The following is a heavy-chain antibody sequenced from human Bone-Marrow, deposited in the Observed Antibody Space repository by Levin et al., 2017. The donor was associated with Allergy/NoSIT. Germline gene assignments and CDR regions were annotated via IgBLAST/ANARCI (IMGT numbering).Heavy chain of an antibody. CDR1: GFTFSSHA. CDR2: ISGSGHRT. V-gene: IGHV3-23*01. D-gene: IGHD3-3*01. CDR3: AKDLSTYFDFWNGFYGDY. Sequence: GGSLRLSCAASGFTFSSHAMTWVRQVPGKGLEWVSYISGSGHRTHYADAVKGRFIISRDNSNNTLYLQMNSLRAEDTAIYYCAKDLSTYFDFWNGFYGDYWGQGSLVSVSS. J-gene: IGHJ4*02.